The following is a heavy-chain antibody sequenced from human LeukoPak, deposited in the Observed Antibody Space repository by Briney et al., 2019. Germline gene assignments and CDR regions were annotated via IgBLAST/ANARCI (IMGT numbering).Heavy chain of an antibody. Sequence: SETLSLTCAVYGGSFSSYYWSWIRQPPGKGLEWIGEINHSGSTNYNPSLKSRVTISVDTSKNQFSLKLSSVTAADTAVYYCATTRGSYCSGGSCYGNDYWGQGTLVTVSS. J-gene: IGHJ4*02. V-gene: IGHV4-34*01. D-gene: IGHD2-15*01. CDR2: INHSGST. CDR3: ATTRGSYCSGGSCYGNDY. CDR1: GGSFSSYY.